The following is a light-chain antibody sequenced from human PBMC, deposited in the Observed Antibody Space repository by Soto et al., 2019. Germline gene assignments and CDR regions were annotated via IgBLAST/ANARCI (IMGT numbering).Light chain of an antibody. Sequence: IVLTQSPGTLSLSPGERTTLSCRASQSISRYLAWYQQKPGQGPRLLIYGASSRATGTPDRFSGSGSGTDFTLTINRLEPEDFALYYCQQYCSSPPTFGQGTKVDIK. CDR1: QSISRY. J-gene: IGKJ1*01. V-gene: IGKV3-20*01. CDR2: GAS. CDR3: QQYCSSPPT.